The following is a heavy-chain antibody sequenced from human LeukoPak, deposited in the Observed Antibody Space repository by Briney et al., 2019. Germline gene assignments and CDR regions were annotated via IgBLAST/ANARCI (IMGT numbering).Heavy chain of an antibody. CDR3: AKTPWASGWYTTFFDS. D-gene: IGHD6-19*01. Sequence: GESLNISCQGSRYSFTSNWIGWVRQMPGKGLEWMGMIHSGDSDTRYSPSFQGQVTISADKSITTASLQWSSLKASDTAMYYCAKTPWASGWYTTFFDSWGQGTLVTVSS. CDR1: RYSFTSNW. CDR2: IHSGDSDT. J-gene: IGHJ4*02. V-gene: IGHV5-51*01.